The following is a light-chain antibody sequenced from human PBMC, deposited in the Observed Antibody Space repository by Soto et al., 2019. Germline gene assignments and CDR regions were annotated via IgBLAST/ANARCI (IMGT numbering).Light chain of an antibody. CDR1: QDINSY. Sequence: DVQMTQSPSSLSATVGDRVTITCRASQDINSYLAWYQQKPGNAPKSLIYAASSLQTGVPSRFSGSEAGTDFTLTLSNLQLEDSATYYCQQYNIYPLTFGGGTKVEIK. CDR3: QQYNIYPLT. J-gene: IGKJ4*01. CDR2: AAS. V-gene: IGKV1D-16*01.